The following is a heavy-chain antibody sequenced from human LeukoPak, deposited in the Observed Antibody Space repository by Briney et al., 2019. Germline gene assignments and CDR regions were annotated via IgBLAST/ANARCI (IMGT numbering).Heavy chain of an antibody. CDR1: GAFISSSSYY. CDR2: IYYSGST. CDR3: ARRGYSYIRAPYDY. D-gene: IGHD5-18*01. J-gene: IGHJ4*02. Sequence: SETLSLTCTVSGAFISSSSYYWGWIRQPPGKGPEWIGSIYYSGSTYYKPSFKSRVTISIDTSNNHFSLKLRSVTAADTAVYYCARRGYSYIRAPYDYWGQGILVTVSS. V-gene: IGHV4-39*02.